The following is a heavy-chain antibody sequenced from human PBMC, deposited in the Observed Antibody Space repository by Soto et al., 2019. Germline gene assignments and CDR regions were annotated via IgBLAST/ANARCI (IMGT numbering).Heavy chain of an antibody. J-gene: IGHJ4*02. Sequence: GASVKVSCKASGYTFTGYYMHWVRQAPGQGLEWMGWINPNSGGTNYAQKFQGRVTMTRDTSISTAYMELSRLRSDETAVYYCARSIVGATYLDYWGQGTLVTVSS. CDR3: ARSIVGATYLDY. CDR2: INPNSGGT. V-gene: IGHV1-2*02. D-gene: IGHD1-26*01. CDR1: GYTFTGYY.